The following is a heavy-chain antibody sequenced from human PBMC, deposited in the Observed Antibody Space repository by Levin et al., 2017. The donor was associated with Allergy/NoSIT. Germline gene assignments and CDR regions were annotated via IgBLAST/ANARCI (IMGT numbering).Heavy chain of an antibody. V-gene: IGHV1-2*02. CDR2: INPNSGGT. CDR1: GYTFTGYY. Sequence: ASVKVSCKASGYTFTGYYMHWVRQAPGQGLEWMGWINPNSGGTNYAQKFQGRVTMTRDTSISTAYMELSRLRSDDTAVYYCARLDPGSGWNDVYGMDVWGQGTTVTVSS. CDR3: ARLDPGSGWNDVYGMDV. D-gene: IGHD1-1*01. J-gene: IGHJ6*02.